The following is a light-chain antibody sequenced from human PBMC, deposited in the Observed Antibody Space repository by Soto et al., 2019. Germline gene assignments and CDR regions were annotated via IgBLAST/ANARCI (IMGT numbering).Light chain of an antibody. Sequence: QSVLTQPASASGTPGQRVTISCSGSSSNIGSNHVYWYQQLPGTAPKLVIYRNSLRPSGVPDHFSASKSGTSASLAISGLRSDDEADYYCAAWDDSLSGWVFGGGTKVTVL. CDR2: RNS. J-gene: IGLJ3*02. CDR1: SSNIGSNH. V-gene: IGLV1-47*01. CDR3: AAWDDSLSGWV.